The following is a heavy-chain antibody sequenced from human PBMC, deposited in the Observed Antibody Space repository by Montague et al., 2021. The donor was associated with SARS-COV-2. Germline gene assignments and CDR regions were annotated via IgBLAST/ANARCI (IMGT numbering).Heavy chain of an antibody. V-gene: IGHV1-58*01. CDR2: LVVGSGNA. J-gene: IGHJ4*02. CDR3: AANWDLDF. D-gene: IGHD7-27*01. CDR1: GFTFSRGG. Sequence: SVKVSCKASGFTFSRGGLWLLRQARGQRPEWIGWLVVGSGNADYPQKFQGRVTITRDMSTSTAYMELYSLRLEDTAVYYCAANWDLDFWGQGTLVTVSS.